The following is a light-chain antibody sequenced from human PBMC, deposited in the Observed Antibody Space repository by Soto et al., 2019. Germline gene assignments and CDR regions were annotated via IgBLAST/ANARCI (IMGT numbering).Light chain of an antibody. CDR2: AAS. V-gene: IGKV1-9*01. J-gene: IGKJ5*01. CDR1: QGISNY. Sequence: DIPLTQSPSFLSASVGDRVTITCRATQGISNYLAWYQQKPGKAPKLLIYAASILQSGVPSRFSGSGSGTEFTLTIRSLQPEDFATYYCQQLHSYPITFGQGTRLEIK. CDR3: QQLHSYPIT.